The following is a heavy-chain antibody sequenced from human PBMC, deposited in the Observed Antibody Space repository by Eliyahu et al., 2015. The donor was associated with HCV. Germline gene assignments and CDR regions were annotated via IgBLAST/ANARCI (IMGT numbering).Heavy chain of an antibody. CDR2: VHYPGTT. Sequence: QLQLQESGPGLVKPSEXLSLTCAVSGASITTYFWGWXRQPPGKGXEWIATVHYPGTTXSSPSLKSRATVFVDTSKNHFSLKLDSVTATDTALYYCARQTTGAGQWSWDYWGQGTLVTVSS. V-gene: IGHV4-39*01. CDR3: ARQTTGAGQWSWDY. J-gene: IGHJ4*02. D-gene: IGHD6-13*01. CDR1: GASITTYF.